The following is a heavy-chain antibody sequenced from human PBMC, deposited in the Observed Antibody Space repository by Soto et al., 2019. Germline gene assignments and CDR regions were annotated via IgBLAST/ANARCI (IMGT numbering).Heavy chain of an antibody. CDR1: GGSISSGGYY. J-gene: IGHJ6*02. V-gene: IGHV4-31*03. D-gene: IGHD3-22*01. Sequence: SETLSLTCTVSGGSISSGGYYWSWIRQHPGKGLEWIGYIYYSGSTYYNQSLKSRVTISVDTSKNQFSLKLSSVTAADTAVYYCARDGGSYYYDSSGYYNGMDVWGQGTTVTVSS. CDR2: IYYSGST. CDR3: ARDGGSYYYDSSGYYNGMDV.